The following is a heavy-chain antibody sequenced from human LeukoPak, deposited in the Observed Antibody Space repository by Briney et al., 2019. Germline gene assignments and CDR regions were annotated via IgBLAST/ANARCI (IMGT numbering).Heavy chain of an antibody. CDR1: GFTFSSYA. D-gene: IGHD6-13*01. V-gene: IGHV3-23*01. CDR2: ISGSGGST. Sequence: PGGSLRLSCAASGFTFSSYAMSWVRQAPGKGLEWVSAISGSGGSTYYADSVKGRFTISRDNSKNTLYLQMNSLRAEDTAVYYCARGSIAAAGTGGDYWGQGTLVTVSS. CDR3: ARGSIAAAGTGGDY. J-gene: IGHJ4*02.